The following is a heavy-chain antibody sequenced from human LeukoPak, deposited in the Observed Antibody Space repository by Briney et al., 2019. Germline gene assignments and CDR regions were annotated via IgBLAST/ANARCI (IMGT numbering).Heavy chain of an antibody. CDR2: INRMSGAA. CDR1: GGTVSSYA. V-gene: IGHV1-69*06. Sequence: ASVKVSCKSSGGTVSSYAISWVRQAPGQGLEWLGGINRMSGAANYAQKFQGRVTLSVDKSTSTVYMELRSLRSGDTAVYYCASSYVATFDFWGKGPRVSVS. D-gene: IGHD5-12*01. J-gene: IGHJ4*02. CDR3: ASSYVATFDF.